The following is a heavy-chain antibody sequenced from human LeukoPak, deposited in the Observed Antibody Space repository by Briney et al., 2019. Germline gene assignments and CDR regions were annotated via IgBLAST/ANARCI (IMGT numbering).Heavy chain of an antibody. J-gene: IGHJ4*02. CDR1: GFTFNNYG. D-gene: IGHD5-12*01. Sequence: GGSLRLSCAVSGFTFNNYGMSWVRQAPGKGLEWVSAISGSGFNTYYADSVKGRFTISRDNSKNTLYLQMNSLRAEDTAVYYCAKDHRGYDFPRDIDYWGQGTLVTVSS. CDR2: ISGSGFNT. V-gene: IGHV3-23*01. CDR3: AKDHRGYDFPRDIDY.